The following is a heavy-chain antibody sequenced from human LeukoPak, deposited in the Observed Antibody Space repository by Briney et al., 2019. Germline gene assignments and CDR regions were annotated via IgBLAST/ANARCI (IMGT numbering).Heavy chain of an antibody. CDR1: RGSISSSSYY. CDR3: ARHRSSGSEIDY. J-gene: IGHJ4*02. V-gene: IGHV4-39*01. Sequence: SETLSLTCTVSRGSISSSSYYWDWIRQPPGKGLEWIGSIYYSGSTYYNPSLKSRVTISVDTSKNQFSLKLSAVTAADTAVYYCARHRSSGSEIDYWGQGTLVTVSS. D-gene: IGHD6-19*01. CDR2: IYYSGST.